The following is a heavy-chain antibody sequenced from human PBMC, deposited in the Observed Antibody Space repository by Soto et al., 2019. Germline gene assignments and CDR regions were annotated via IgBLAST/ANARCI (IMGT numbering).Heavy chain of an antibody. J-gene: IGHJ6*02. CDR3: SSEGVGATDGGYYYYGMXV. CDR2: INSDGSST. CDR1: GFTFSSYW. V-gene: IGHV3-74*01. Sequence: GGSLRLSCAASGFTFSSYWMHWVRQAPGKGLVWVSRINSDGSSTSYADSVKGRFTISRDNAKNSLYLQMNSLRAEDTAVYYCSSEGVGATDGGYYYYGMXVWGQGTTVTVSS. D-gene: IGHD1-26*01.